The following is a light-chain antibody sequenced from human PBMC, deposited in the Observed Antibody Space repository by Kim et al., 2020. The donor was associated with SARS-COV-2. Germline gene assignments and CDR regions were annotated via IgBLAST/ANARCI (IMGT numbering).Light chain of an antibody. V-gene: IGLV6-57*03. CDR3: QSYDSSNVV. J-gene: IGLJ2*01. Sequence: GKTVTISCPRSSGSIASNYVQGYQQRPGSAPTTVIYEYNQRPSGVPDRFSGSIDSSSNSASLTISGLKTEDEADYYCQSYDSSNVVFGGGTQLTVL. CDR1: SGSIASNY. CDR2: EYN.